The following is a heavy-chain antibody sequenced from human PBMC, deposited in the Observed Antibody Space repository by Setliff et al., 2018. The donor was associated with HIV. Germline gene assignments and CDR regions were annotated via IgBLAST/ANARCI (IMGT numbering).Heavy chain of an antibody. D-gene: IGHD7-27*01. V-gene: IGHV1-2*02. J-gene: IGHJ4*02. CDR2: IIPNSGGT. Sequence: GASVKVSCKASADIFSAYYIHWVRQAPGQGLEWMGWIIPNSGGTNYAQKFQGRVTMTRDTSTSTAYMELSGLRSEDTAVYYCARGRASGSANSGWGQGTLVTVSS. CDR1: ADIFSAYY. CDR3: ARGRASGSANSG.